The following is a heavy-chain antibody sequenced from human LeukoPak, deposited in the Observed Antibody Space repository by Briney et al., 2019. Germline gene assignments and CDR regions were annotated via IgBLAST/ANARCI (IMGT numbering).Heavy chain of an antibody. Sequence: GGSLRLSCAASGFVFSDYSMNWVRQAPGKGLEWVSNIRGRGSGSGSGMYYADSVKGRFTISRDNAKNSLYLQMSSLRAEDTAFYYCARDNNWGFDFWGQGALVTVSS. CDR2: IRGRGSGSGSGM. D-gene: IGHD7-27*01. CDR3: ARDNNWGFDF. CDR1: GFVFSDYS. V-gene: IGHV3-48*04. J-gene: IGHJ4*02.